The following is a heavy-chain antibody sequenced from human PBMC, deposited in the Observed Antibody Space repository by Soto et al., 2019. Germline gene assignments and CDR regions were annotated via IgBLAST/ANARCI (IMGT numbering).Heavy chain of an antibody. CDR1: GGSISSGGYS. CDR2: IYHSGST. D-gene: IGHD3-22*01. V-gene: IGHV4-30-2*01. J-gene: IGHJ4*02. Sequence: PSETLSLTCAVSGGSISSGGYSWSWIQQPPGKGLEWIGYIYHSGSTYYNPSLKSRVTISVDRSKNQFSLKLSSVTAADTAMYYCARQRFTGEGFDDTSCYFDFWGQGTQVTVSS. CDR3: ARQRFTGEGFDDTSCYFDF.